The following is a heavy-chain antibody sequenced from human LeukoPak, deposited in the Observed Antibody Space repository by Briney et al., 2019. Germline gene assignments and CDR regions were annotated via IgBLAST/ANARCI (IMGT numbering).Heavy chain of an antibody. CDR2: ISSSSSYM. V-gene: IGHV3-21*01. D-gene: IGHD6-13*01. J-gene: IGHJ4*02. CDR3: ARGGYSSSWYHDS. Sequence: PGGSLRPSCAASGFTFSSYSMNWVRQAPGKGLEWVSSISSSSSYMYYADSVKGRFTISRDNAKNSLYMQVNSLRAEDTAVYYCARGGYSSSWYHDSWGQGTLVTVSS. CDR1: GFTFSSYS.